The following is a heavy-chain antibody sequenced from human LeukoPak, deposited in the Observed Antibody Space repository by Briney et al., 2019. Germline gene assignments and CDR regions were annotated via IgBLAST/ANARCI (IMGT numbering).Heavy chain of an antibody. V-gene: IGHV3-48*03. CDR2: ISSSGSTI. Sequence: GGSLRLSCAASGFTFSSYEMNWVRQAPGKGLEWVSYISSSGSTIYYADSVKGRFTISRDNAKNSLYLQMNSLRAEDTAVYYCARGHVRNYYDSSGYYSDYYYGMDVWGQGTTVTVSS. D-gene: IGHD3-22*01. CDR1: GFTFSSYE. CDR3: ARGHVRNYYDSSGYYSDYYYGMDV. J-gene: IGHJ6*02.